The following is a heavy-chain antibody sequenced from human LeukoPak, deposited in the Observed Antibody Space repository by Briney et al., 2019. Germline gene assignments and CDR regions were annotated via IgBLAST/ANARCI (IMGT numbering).Heavy chain of an antibody. CDR2: IIGSSGST. V-gene: IGHV3-23*01. CDR3: AKGAYDYIEIAYSDY. J-gene: IGHJ4*02. Sequence: GGSLRLSCVASGFSFNNYAMNWVRQAPGKGLEWVSLIIGSSGSTFYADSVKGRFTISRDKSKNTLYLQMNSLRAEDTAVYYCAKGAYDYIEIAYSDYWGQGSLVTVSS. CDR1: GFSFNNYA. D-gene: IGHD5-12*01.